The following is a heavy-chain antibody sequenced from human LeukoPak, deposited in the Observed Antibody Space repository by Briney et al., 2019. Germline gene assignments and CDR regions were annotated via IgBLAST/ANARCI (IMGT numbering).Heavy chain of an antibody. CDR2: INHSGST. V-gene: IGHV4-39*07. Sequence: SQTLSLTCTVSAGSTSSGSYYWTWIPQPPGKGLEWIGEINHSGSTNYNPSLKSRVIISVDTSKNQFSLKLSSVTAADTDVYYCARGPCGRIRGVIYHFDYWGQGTLVTVSS. J-gene: IGHJ4*02. D-gene: IGHD3-10*01. CDR1: AGSTSSGSYY. CDR3: ARGPCGRIRGVIYHFDY.